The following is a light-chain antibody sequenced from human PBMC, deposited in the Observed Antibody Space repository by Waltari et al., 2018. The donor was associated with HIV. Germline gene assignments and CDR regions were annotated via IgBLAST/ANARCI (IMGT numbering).Light chain of an antibody. Sequence: QSVLTQPPSASGAPGQRVSISCSGGNSNIGRYAVSWYQQLPGTAPKLLIYSNTQRPSGVPDRFSGSKSGTSASLAIGGLQSEDEADYDCAAWDDSLSGSVVFGGGTKLTVL. V-gene: IGLV1-44*01. J-gene: IGLJ2*01. CDR1: NSNIGRYA. CDR3: AAWDDSLSGSVV. CDR2: SNT.